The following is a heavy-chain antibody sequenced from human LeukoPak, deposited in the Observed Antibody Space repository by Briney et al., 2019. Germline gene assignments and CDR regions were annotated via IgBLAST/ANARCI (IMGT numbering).Heavy chain of an antibody. Sequence: GGSLRLSCAVSGFTFSSYAMSWVRQAPGKGLEWVSSISGTGGSTYYADSVKGRFTISRDNSKNTLFLQMDSLRAEDTAVYYCARSTDTAMANLDYWGQGTLVTVSS. CDR2: ISGTGGST. J-gene: IGHJ4*02. D-gene: IGHD5-18*01. CDR1: GFTFSSYA. CDR3: ARSTDTAMANLDY. V-gene: IGHV3-23*01.